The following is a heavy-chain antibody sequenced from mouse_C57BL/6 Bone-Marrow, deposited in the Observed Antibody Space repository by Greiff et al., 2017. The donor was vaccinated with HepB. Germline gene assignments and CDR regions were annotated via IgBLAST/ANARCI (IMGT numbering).Heavy chain of an antibody. D-gene: IGHD1-1*01. CDR1: GYTFTSYW. J-gene: IGHJ1*03. CDR3: ARWGTTVDWYVDV. V-gene: IGHV1-52*01. CDR2: IDPSDSET. Sequence: VQLQQPGAELVRPGSSVKLSCKASGYTFTSYWMHWVKQRPIQGLEWIGNIDPSDSETHYNQKFKDKATLTVDKSSSTAYMQLSSLTSEDSAVYYCARWGTTVDWYVDVWGTGTTVTVSS.